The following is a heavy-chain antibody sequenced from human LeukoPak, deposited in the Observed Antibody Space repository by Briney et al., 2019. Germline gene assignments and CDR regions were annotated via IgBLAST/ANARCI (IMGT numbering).Heavy chain of an antibody. D-gene: IGHD3-16*01. CDR1: GGSIRRYY. Sequence: SETLSLTCTVSGGSIRRYYWSWIRQPPGKGLEWIGYIYYSGSTNYNPSLKSRVTISVDTSKNQFSLKLSSVTAADTAVYFCVRISPTFGGAYYMDVWGKGTTVTMSS. CDR2: IYYSGST. V-gene: IGHV4-59*01. CDR3: VRISPTFGGAYYMDV. J-gene: IGHJ6*03.